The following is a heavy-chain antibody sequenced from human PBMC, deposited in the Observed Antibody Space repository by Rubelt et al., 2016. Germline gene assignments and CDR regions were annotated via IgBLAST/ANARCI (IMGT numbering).Heavy chain of an antibody. J-gene: IGHJ4*02. Sequence: YSGSTNYNPSLKSRVTISVDTSKNQFSLKLSSVTAADTAVYYCARDLGGDYNYWGQGTLVTVFS. CDR3: ARDLGGDYNY. V-gene: IGHV4-59*01. D-gene: IGHD4/OR15-4a*01. CDR2: YSGST.